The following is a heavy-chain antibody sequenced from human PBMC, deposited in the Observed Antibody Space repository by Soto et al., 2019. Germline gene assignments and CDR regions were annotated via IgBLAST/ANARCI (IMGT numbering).Heavy chain of an antibody. J-gene: IGHJ5*02. CDR3: ARDQWWAVVAATRGWFDP. CDR1: GYTFTSYG. V-gene: IGHV1-18*01. D-gene: IGHD2-15*01. Sequence: GASVKVSCKASGYTFTSYGISWVRQAPGQGLEWMGWISAYNGNTNYAQKLQGRVTMTTDTSTSTAYMELRSLRSDDTAVYYCARDQWWAVVAATRGWFDPWGQGTLVTVSS. CDR2: ISAYNGNT.